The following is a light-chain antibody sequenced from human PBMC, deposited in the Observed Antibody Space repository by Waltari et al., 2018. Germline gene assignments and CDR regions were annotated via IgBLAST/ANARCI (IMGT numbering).Light chain of an antibody. CDR2: DVP. CDR3: SSYTSSRTLI. V-gene: IGLV2-14*01. J-gene: IGLJ2*01. CDR1: TSDIGYNKF. Sequence: QSALTQPASVSGSPGQSIAISCTGTTSDIGYNKFVSWYQQHPRKAPKLIIYDVPGRPSGVSDRFSGSKSGNTASLTISGLQAEDEADYYCSSYTSSRTLIFGGGTKVTV.